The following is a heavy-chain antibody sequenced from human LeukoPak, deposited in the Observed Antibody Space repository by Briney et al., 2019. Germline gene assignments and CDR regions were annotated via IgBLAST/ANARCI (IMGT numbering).Heavy chain of an antibody. D-gene: IGHD6-13*01. CDR2: IYSGGST. V-gene: IGHV3-53*01. CDR3: ARRYSSSWCHDY. J-gene: IGHJ4*02. Sequence: PGGSLRLSCVVSEFTVSNNYMSWVRQAPGKGLEWVSVIYSGGSTYYADSMKGRFTISRDNSKNTVYLQMNSLRAEDTAVYYCARRYSSSWCHDYWGQGTLVTVSS. CDR1: EFTVSNNY.